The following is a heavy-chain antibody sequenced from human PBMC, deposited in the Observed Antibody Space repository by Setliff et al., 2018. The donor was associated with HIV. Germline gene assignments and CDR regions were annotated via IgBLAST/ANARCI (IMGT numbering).Heavy chain of an antibody. CDR3: ARTAPLEVWPFDS. V-gene: IGHV4-39*07. J-gene: IGHJ4*02. CDR2: IFYGGTV. D-gene: IGHD2-21*02. CDR1: PESISSNNYY. Sequence: PSETLSLTCTVSPESISSNNYYWAWIRQPPGKGLEWIGCIFYGGTVYHSGRMYFNPSLKSRVTISVDTSERQFSLRMTSTTAADTAVYFCARTAPLEVWPFDSWGQGTLVTVSS.